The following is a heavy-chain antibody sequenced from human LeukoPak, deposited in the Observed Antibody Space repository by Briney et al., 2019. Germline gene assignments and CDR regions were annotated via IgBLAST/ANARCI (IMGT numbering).Heavy chain of an antibody. CDR3: ARDSDYGGNSDPNWFDP. CDR1: GFTFSSYA. D-gene: IGHD4-23*01. CDR2: IWYDGSNK. Sequence: GRSLRLSCAASGFTFSSYAMHWVRQAPGKGLEWVAVIWYDGSNKYYADSAKGRFTISRDNSKNTLYLQMNSLRAEDTAVYYCARDSDYGGNSDPNWFDPWGQGTLVTVSS. V-gene: IGHV3-33*08. J-gene: IGHJ5*02.